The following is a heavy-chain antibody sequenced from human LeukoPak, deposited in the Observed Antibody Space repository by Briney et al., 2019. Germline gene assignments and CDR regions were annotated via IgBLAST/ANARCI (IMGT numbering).Heavy chain of an antibody. CDR2: IVVGSGNT. Sequence: WASVKVSCKASGFTFTSSAMQWVRQARGQRLEWIGWIVVGSGNTNYAQKFQERVTITRDMSTSTAYMELSSLRSENTAVYYCAADYGDYPEDYYYGMDVWGQGTTVTVSS. CDR1: GFTFTSSA. D-gene: IGHD4-17*01. V-gene: IGHV1-58*02. CDR3: AADYGDYPEDYYYGMDV. J-gene: IGHJ6*02.